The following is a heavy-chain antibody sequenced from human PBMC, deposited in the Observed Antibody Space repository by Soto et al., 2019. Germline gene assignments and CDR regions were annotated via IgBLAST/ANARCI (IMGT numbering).Heavy chain of an antibody. CDR3: ARREYSGYDSRTIDY. J-gene: IGHJ4*02. CDR1: GFTVGSNY. CDR2: IYSGGST. Sequence: VGSLRLSCAASGFTVGSNYMSWVRQAPGKGLEWVSVIYSGGSTYYADSVKGRFTISRHNSKNTLYLQMNSLRAEDTAVYYCARREYSGYDSRTIDYWGQGT. V-gene: IGHV3-53*04. D-gene: IGHD5-12*01.